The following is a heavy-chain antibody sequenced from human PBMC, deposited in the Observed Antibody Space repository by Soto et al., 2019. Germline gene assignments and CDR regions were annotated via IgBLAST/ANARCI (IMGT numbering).Heavy chain of an antibody. CDR2: IYYSGST. J-gene: IGHJ6*03. D-gene: IGHD4-17*01. CDR1: GGSISSYY. Sequence: QVQLQESGPGLVKPSETLSLTCTVSGGSISSYYWSWIRQPPGKGLEWIGYIYYSGSTNYNPSLRSRVTISVDTSKNQFSLKLSSVTAADTAVYYCAPDDYGDYVSSRRPYYYYYYMDVWGKGTTVTVSS. CDR3: APDDYGDYVSSRRPYYYYYYMDV. V-gene: IGHV4-59*01.